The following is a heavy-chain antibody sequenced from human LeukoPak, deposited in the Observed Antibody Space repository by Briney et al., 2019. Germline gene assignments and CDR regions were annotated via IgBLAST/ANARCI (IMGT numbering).Heavy chain of an antibody. D-gene: IGHD6-19*01. CDR2: IYYSGGT. CDR3: AGDSTNSGWSRFDF. Sequence: SETLSLTCTVSGGSINNYYWNWIRQPPGKGLEWIGYIYYSGGTNYNPSLKSRVTISVDTFKNQFSLKLSSVTAADTAVYYCAGDSTNSGWSRFDFWGQGTLVTVSS. V-gene: IGHV4-59*01. CDR1: GGSINNYY. J-gene: IGHJ4*02.